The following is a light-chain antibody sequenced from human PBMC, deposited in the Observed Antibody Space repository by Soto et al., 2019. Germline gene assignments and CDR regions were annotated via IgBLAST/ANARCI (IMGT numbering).Light chain of an antibody. CDR2: GTS. Sequence: EIVLTQSPGSLSLSPGERATLSCRASQSISSSFLAWYQQKPGQAPRLLIYGTSRRATGIPDRFTGSGSGTDFTLTISRLEPDDFAVYYCQQDDSSLTFGLGTKLEIK. J-gene: IGKJ1*01. CDR1: QSISSSF. V-gene: IGKV3-20*01. CDR3: QQDDSSLT.